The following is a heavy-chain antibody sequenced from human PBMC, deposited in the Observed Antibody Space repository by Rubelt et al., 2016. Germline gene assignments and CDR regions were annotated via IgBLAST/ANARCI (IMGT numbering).Heavy chain of an antibody. CDR1: GFSLSTREMC. J-gene: IGHJ6*03. CDR2: IDWDDDK. V-gene: IGHV2-70*15. CDR3: AHSTSSAYYYYYYYMDV. D-gene: IGHD5-18*01. Sequence: QVTLRESGPALVKPTQTLTLTCTFSGFSLSTREMCVSWIRQPPGKALEWLARIDWDDDKYHTTSLKTRLPISKDTSKNQVVLTMTKMDPVDTATYYCAHSTSSAYYYYYYYMDVWGKGTTVTVSS.